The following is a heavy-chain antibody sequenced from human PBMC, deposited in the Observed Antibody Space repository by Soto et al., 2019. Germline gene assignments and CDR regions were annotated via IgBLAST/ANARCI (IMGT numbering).Heavy chain of an antibody. D-gene: IGHD2-21*02. V-gene: IGHV3-23*01. CDR1: GFTFRSYT. CDR2: MSGSGENT. CDR3: SKDGRVTALS. J-gene: IGHJ5*02. Sequence: EVQLLESGGGLVQPGESLRLSCAASGFTFRSYTMTWVRQAPGTGLEWISGMSGSGENTWYADSVRGRFSVSRDNSKNTMYLEMNSLRAEDTAVYYCSKDGRVTALSWGQGTLVTVSA.